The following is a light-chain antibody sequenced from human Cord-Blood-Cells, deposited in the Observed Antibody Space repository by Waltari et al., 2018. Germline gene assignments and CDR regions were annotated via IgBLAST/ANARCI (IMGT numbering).Light chain of an antibody. CDR1: QSISSW. Sequence: DIQMTQSPSTLSASVGDRVTITCRASQSISSWLAWYQQKPGKAPKLLIYDASSLESGVPSRFSGSGSVTEFTLTISSLQPDDFATYYCQQYNSYGTFGQGTKVEIK. CDR3: QQYNSYGT. V-gene: IGKV1-5*01. J-gene: IGKJ1*01. CDR2: DAS.